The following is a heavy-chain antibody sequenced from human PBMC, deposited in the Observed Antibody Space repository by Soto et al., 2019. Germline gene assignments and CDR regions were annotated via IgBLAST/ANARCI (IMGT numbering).Heavy chain of an antibody. Sequence: GGSLRLSCVASGLTFGSRAMSWVRQAPGEGLQWVATITDNGGDAKYADSVRVRFVISRDNSKKTLYLQMTSLTAEDSAMYFCARGSTESYPGSRIFDFWGRGTLVTVSS. CDR2: ITDNGGDA. CDR3: ARGSTESYPGSRIFDF. J-gene: IGHJ4*02. V-gene: IGHV3-23*01. CDR1: GLTFGSRA. D-gene: IGHD3-10*01.